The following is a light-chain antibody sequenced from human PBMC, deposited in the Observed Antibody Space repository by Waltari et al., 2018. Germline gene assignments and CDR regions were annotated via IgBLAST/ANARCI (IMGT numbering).Light chain of an antibody. Sequence: EILMTQSPATLSVSPGEGATLSCRASQSISRYLAWYQQKPGQAPRLLIYGASTRAAGVPARFSGSGSGTEFTLTISILQSEDFAVYYCQQYNNWRTFGQGTKLEIK. CDR1: QSISRY. J-gene: IGKJ2*01. CDR2: GAS. V-gene: IGKV3-15*01. CDR3: QQYNNWRT.